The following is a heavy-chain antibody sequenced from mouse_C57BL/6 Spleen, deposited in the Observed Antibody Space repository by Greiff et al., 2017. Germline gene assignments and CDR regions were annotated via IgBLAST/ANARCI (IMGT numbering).Heavy chain of an antibody. V-gene: IGHV5-4*01. J-gene: IGHJ3*01. CDR2: ISDGGSYT. D-gene: IGHD3-2*02. CDR1: GFTFSSYA. Sequence: DVKLVESGGGLVKPGGSLKLSCAASGFTFSSYAMSWVRQTPEKRLEWVATISDGGSYTYYPDNVKGRFTISRDNAKNNLYLQMSHLKSEDTAMYYCARERDSSGYVFFAYWGQGTLVTVSA. CDR3: ARERDSSGYVFFAY.